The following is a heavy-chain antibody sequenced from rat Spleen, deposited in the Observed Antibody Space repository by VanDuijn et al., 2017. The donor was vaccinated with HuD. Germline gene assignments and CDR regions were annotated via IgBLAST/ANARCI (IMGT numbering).Heavy chain of an antibody. CDR1: GFTFNNYW. CDR3: VRQDTSGYSNWFAY. J-gene: IGHJ3*01. V-gene: IGHV5-31*01. CDR2: ITNTGGST. Sequence: EVQLVESGGGLVQPGRSLKLSCVASGFTFNNYWMTWIRQAPGKGLEWVASITNTGGSTYYPDSVKGRFTISRDNAKRSLYLQMDSLRSEDTATYYCVRQDTSGYSNWFAYWGQGALVTVSS. D-gene: IGHD4-3*01.